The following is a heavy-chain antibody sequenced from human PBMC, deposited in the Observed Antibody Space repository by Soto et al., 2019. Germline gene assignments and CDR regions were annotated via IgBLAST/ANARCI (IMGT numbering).Heavy chain of an antibody. V-gene: IGHV4-4*02. J-gene: IGHJ5*02. CDR1: GGSISSSNW. D-gene: IGHD3-3*01. CDR2: IYHSGST. CDR3: SRDHGFGVVKRGRFDP. Sequence: SETLSLTCAVSGGSISSSNWWSWVRQPPGKGLEWIGEIYHSGSTNYNPSLKSRVTISVDKSKNQFSLKLSSVTAADTAVYYCSRDHGFGVVKRGRFDPWGQGTLVTVSS.